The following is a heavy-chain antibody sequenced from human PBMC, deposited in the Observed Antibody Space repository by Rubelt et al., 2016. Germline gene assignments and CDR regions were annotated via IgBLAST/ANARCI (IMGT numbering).Heavy chain of an antibody. V-gene: IGHV1-46*01. Sequence: QVQLVQSGAEVKKPGASVKVSCKASGYTFTSYYMHWVRQAPGQGLEWMGIIKPRCGSTSYAQKFQGRVTMTRDTSTSTVYMELSSLRSEDTAVYYCARSPRYDFEDNWFDPWGQGTLVTVSS. J-gene: IGHJ5*02. CDR2: IKPRCGST. D-gene: IGHD3-3*01. CDR3: ARSPRYDFEDNWFDP. CDR1: GYTFTSYY.